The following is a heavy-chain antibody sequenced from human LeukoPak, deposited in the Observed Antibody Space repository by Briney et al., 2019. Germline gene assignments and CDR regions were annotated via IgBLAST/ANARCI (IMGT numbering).Heavy chain of an antibody. CDR1: GFTVSNNY. Sequence: PGGSLRLSCAASGFTVSNNYMSLVRQRPGKGLEGGSVMYSGGNTYYADSVGRRFTISIDNSKNTLYLQMNRLRVEDTAVYYCATRRFGELTYWGQGTLVPVSS. CDR2: MYSGGNT. J-gene: IGHJ4*02. V-gene: IGHV3-66*01. CDR3: ATRRFGELTY. D-gene: IGHD3-10*01.